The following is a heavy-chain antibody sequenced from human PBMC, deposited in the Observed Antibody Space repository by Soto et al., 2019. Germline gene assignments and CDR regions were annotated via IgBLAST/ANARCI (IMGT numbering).Heavy chain of an antibody. CDR3: AGTSSLTWNYMDA. D-gene: IGHD1-7*01. CDR1: GDSVSSNSAA. Sequence: PSQTLSLTCVISGDSVSSNSAAWNWIRQSPSRGLEWLGRTYYRSRWYNDYAVSVRSRITVNADTSKNQFSLHLNSVTPEDTAVYYCAGTSSLTWNYMDAWDKAPTVTVSS. CDR2: TYYRSRWYN. J-gene: IGHJ6*03. V-gene: IGHV6-1*01.